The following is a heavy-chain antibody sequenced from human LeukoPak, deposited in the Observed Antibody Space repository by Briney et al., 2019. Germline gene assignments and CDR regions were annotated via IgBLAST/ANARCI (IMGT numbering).Heavy chain of an antibody. V-gene: IGHV3-48*04. CDR1: GFTFSSYA. Sequence: PGGSLRLSCAASGFTFSSYAMSWVRQAPGKGLEWVSYINGGGGTYYYADSVRGRFTNSRDNAKNTLYLQMNSLRAEDTAVYYCVKGGLWVDFDYWGQGTLVTVSS. D-gene: IGHD3-16*01. CDR2: INGGGGTY. J-gene: IGHJ4*02. CDR3: VKGGLWVDFDY.